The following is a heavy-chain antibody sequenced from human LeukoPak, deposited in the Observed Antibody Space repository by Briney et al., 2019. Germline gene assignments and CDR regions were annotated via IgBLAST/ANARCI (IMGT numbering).Heavy chain of an antibody. Sequence: SETLSLTCTVSGGSISSYYWSWIRQPPGKGLEWIGYIYYSGSTNYNPSLKSRVTISVDTSKNHFSLRLSSVTAADTAVYYCARRGGYKYGYNYWGQGILVTVSS. CDR1: GGSISSYY. CDR3: ARRGGYKYGYNY. V-gene: IGHV4-59*01. D-gene: IGHD5-18*01. J-gene: IGHJ4*02. CDR2: IYYSGST.